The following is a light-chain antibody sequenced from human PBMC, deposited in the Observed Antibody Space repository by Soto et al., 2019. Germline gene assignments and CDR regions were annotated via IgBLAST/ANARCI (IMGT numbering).Light chain of an antibody. Sequence: QPVLTQSSSASASLGSSVKLTCTLSSGHSSYIIAWHQQQPGKAPRYLMKLEGSGSYNKGSGVPDRFSGSSSGADLYLTISNLQFEDEADYYCETWDFNTRVFGEGTKLTVL. CDR2: LEGSGSY. CDR3: ETWDFNTRV. J-gene: IGLJ3*02. V-gene: IGLV4-60*02. CDR1: SGHSSYI.